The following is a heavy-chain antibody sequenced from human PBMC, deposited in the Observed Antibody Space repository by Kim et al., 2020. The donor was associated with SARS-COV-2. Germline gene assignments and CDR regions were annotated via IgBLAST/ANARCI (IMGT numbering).Heavy chain of an antibody. CDR3: AKAGNYDSSPGGDY. CDR2: ISGSGGST. D-gene: IGHD3-16*01. CDR1: GFTFSSYA. J-gene: IGHJ4*02. V-gene: IGHV3-23*01. Sequence: GGSLRLSCAASGFTFSSYAMSWVRQAPGKGLEWVSAISGSGGSTYYADSVKGRFTISRDNSKNTLYLQMNSLRAEDTAVYYCAKAGNYDSSPGGDYWGQGTLVTVSS.